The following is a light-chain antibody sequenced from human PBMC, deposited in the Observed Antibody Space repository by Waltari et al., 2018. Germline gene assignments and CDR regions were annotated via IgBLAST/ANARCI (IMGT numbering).Light chain of an antibody. J-gene: IGLJ3*02. CDR3: SSYTSSSTWV. CDR1: NSDIGTSDY. V-gene: IGLV2-14*03. Sequence: HSALTQSASVSGSPGQSITISFTGTNSDIGTSDYVSWFQQLPGKAPKLIIYDVRNRPLGISNRFSGSKSGITASLSISGLLAEDEAYYYCSSYTSSSTWVFGGGTKLTVL. CDR2: DVR.